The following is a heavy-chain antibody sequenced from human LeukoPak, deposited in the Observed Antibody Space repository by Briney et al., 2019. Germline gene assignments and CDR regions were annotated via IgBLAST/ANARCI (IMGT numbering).Heavy chain of an antibody. J-gene: IGHJ4*02. D-gene: IGHD1-26*01. Sequence: ASETLSLTCAVYGGSFSGYYWSWIRQPPGKGLEWIGEINHSGSTNYNPSLKSRLTISVDTSKNQFSLKLSSVTAADTAVYYCAREPHPGEGATKREYYFDYWGQGTLVTVSS. V-gene: IGHV4-34*01. CDR1: GGSFSGYY. CDR3: AREPHPGEGATKREYYFDY. CDR2: INHSGST.